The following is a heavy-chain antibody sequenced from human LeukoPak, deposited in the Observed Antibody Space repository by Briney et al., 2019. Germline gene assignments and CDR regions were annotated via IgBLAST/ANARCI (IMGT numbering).Heavy chain of an antibody. CDR2: IKEDGSEQ. D-gene: IGHD3-10*01. CDR1: GFTFSRYW. Sequence: GGSLRLSCVASGFTFSRYWMSWVRQAPGKGPEGVANIKEDGSEQYYVDSVKGRFTISRDNAKNSLYLQMNSLRAEDTAVYYCATYQGKNYGPFDHWGQGTLVTVSS. J-gene: IGHJ4*02. CDR3: ATYQGKNYGPFDH. V-gene: IGHV3-7*05.